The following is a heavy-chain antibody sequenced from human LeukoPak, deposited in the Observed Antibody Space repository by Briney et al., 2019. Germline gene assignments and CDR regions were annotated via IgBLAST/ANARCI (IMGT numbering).Heavy chain of an antibody. CDR3: ASTSDYGDFHDAFHI. Sequence: GGSLRLSCAASGFTFSSYAMSWVRQAPGKGLEWVAVISYNDGSNKYYADSVKGRFAISRDNSKNTLYPQMNSLRAEDTAVYYCASTSDYGDFHDAFHIWGQGTMVTVSS. CDR2: ISYNDGSNK. D-gene: IGHD4-17*01. J-gene: IGHJ3*02. CDR1: GFTFSSYA. V-gene: IGHV3-30*09.